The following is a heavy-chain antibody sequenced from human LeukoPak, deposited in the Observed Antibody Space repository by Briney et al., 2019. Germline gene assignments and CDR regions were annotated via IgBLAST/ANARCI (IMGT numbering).Heavy chain of an antibody. CDR1: GGTFSSYA. D-gene: IGHD6-6*01. J-gene: IGHJ4*02. CDR2: IIPIFGTA. V-gene: IGHV1-69*06. CDR3: ARDPGTIAARRYFDY. Sequence: SVKVSCKASGGTFSSYAISWVRQAPGQGLEWMGGIIPIFGTANYAQKFQGRVTITADKSTSTAYMELISLKSDDTAVYYCARDPGTIAARRYFDYWGQGTLVTVSS.